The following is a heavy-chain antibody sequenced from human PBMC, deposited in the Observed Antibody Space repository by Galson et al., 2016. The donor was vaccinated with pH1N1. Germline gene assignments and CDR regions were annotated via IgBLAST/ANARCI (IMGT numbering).Heavy chain of an antibody. D-gene: IGHD3-22*01. CDR2: TIGMSGTT. J-gene: IGHJ1*01. Sequence: SVKVSCKASGGTFSSYAISWVRQAPGQGLEWMGGTIGMSGTTNYAQKFQGRVTIIADGITSTAYMELSSLRSDDTAVYFCARGETYYDSKYFHHWGQGTLVTVSS. CDR3: ARGETYYDSKYFHH. V-gene: IGHV1-69*13. CDR1: GGTFSSYA.